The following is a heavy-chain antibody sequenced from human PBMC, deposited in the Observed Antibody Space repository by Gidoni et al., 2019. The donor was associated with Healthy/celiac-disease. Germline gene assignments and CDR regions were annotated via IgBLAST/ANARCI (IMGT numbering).Heavy chain of an antibody. D-gene: IGHD3-22*01. V-gene: IGHV1-8*01. CDR3: ARADYYDSSGYLSDYGMDV. CDR1: GYTFTSYD. CDR2: MNPNSGNT. J-gene: IGHJ6*02. Sequence: QVQLVQSGAEVKKPGASVKVSCKASGYTFTSYDIHWVRQATAQGLEWMGWMNPNSGNTGYAQKFQGRVTMTRNNYISTAYMELSSLRSEDTAVYYCARADYYDSSGYLSDYGMDVWGQGTTVTVSS.